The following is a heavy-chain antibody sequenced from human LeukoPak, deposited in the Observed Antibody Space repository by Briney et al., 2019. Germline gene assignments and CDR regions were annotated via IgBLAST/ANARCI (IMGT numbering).Heavy chain of an antibody. CDR3: ARALKGQQWLVLVY. Sequence: KPSETLSLTCTVSGGSISSSSYYWGWIRQPPGKGLEWIGSIYYSGSTYYNPSLKSRVTISVDTSKNQFSLKLSSVTAADTAVYYCARALKGQQWLVLVYWGQGTLDTVSS. CDR1: GGSISSSSYY. D-gene: IGHD6-19*01. V-gene: IGHV4-39*01. J-gene: IGHJ4*02. CDR2: IYYSGST.